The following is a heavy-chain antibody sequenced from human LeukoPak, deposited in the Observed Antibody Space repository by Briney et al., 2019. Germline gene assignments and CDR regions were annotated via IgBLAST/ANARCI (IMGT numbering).Heavy chain of an antibody. CDR3: ARGRVDIVPTSHFDY. Sequence: GGSRRLSFAAPGFTFSDNYLGWIRRAPGTAWEGFSYISSSGSTIYYADSVKGRFTISRDNAKNSLYLQMNSLRAEDTAVYYCARGRVDIVPTSHFDYWGQGTLVTVSS. CDR2: ISSSGSTI. CDR1: GFTFSDNY. J-gene: IGHJ4*02. V-gene: IGHV3-11*01. D-gene: IGHD5-12*01.